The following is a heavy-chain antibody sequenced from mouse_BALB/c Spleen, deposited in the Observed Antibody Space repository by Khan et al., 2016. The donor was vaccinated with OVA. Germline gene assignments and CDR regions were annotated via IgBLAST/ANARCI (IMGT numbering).Heavy chain of an antibody. CDR1: GFNIRHYY. Sequence: IQLVQSGADLVRSGASVKLSCIASGFNIRHYYLHWVKQRPEQGLEWIGWIDPDNGDTEYDPKFQGKATMTADTSSNTAYLQLSSLTSEDTAVYYCTTGWGYAMDYWGQGTSGTVSS. V-gene: IGHV14-4*02. D-gene: IGHD4-1*01. CDR3: TTGWGYAMDY. CDR2: IDPDNGDT. J-gene: IGHJ4*01.